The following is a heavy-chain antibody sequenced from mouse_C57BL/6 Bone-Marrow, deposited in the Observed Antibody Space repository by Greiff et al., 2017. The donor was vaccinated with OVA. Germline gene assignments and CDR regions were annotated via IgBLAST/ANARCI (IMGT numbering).Heavy chain of an antibody. CDR1: GYSITSGYY. J-gene: IGHJ3*01. CDR3: AREGITTVVEGFAY. V-gene: IGHV3-6*01. D-gene: IGHD1-1*01. CDR2: ISYDGSN. Sequence: EVKLLESGPGLVKPSQSLSLTCSVTGYSITSGYYWNWIRQFPGNKLEWMGYISYDGSNNYNPSLKNRISITRDQSKNQFFLKLNSVTTEDTATYYCAREGITTVVEGFAYWGQGTLVTVSA.